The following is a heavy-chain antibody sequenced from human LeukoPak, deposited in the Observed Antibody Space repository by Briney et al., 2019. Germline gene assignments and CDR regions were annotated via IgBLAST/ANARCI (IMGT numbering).Heavy chain of an antibody. CDR1: GYNFTTYW. D-gene: IGHD6-19*01. Sequence: HGESLKISCKGSGYNFTTYWISWVRQMPGKGLEWLGRIDPRDSYAAYSPSFQGHVTVSADKSISTAYLHWSSLKASDTAMYYCARWYSSGWYYFDDWGQGTLVTVSS. J-gene: IGHJ4*02. CDR2: IDPRDSYA. V-gene: IGHV5-10-1*01. CDR3: ARWYSSGWYYFDD.